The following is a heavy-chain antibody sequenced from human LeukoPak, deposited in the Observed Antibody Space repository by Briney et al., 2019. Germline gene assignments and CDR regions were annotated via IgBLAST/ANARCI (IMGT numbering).Heavy chain of an antibody. CDR1: GYTFNSFS. CDR3: AREGLGELTLDY. CDR2: INPNSGGT. J-gene: IGHJ4*02. V-gene: IGHV1-2*02. D-gene: IGHD3-16*01. Sequence: ASVKVSCKASGYTFNSFSINWVRQAPGQGLEWMGWINPNSGGTNYAQRFQGRVTMTRDTSISTAHMELSRLRSDDTAMYYCAREGLGELTLDYWGQGTLVTVSS.